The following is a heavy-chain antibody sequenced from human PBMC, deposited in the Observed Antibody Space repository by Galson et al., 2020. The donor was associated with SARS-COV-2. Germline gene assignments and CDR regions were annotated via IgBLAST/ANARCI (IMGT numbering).Heavy chain of an antibody. Sequence: SETLSLTCTVSGYSISSGYYWGWIRQPPGKGLEWIGSFYHSGTTYYDPSLKNRVIISVDTSKNQFSLKLSSVTAADTAVYYCARDPQSIKIVGVVTKWAGWFDPWGQGTLVTVSS. V-gene: IGHV4-38-2*02. J-gene: IGHJ5*02. D-gene: IGHD3-3*01. CDR3: ARDPQSIKIVGVVTKWAGWFDP. CDR2: FYHSGTT. CDR1: GYSISSGYY.